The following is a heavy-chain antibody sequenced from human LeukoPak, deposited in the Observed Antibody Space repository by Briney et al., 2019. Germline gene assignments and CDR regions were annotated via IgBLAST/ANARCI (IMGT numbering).Heavy chain of an antibody. D-gene: IGHD3-22*01. CDR2: IWYDGSNK. V-gene: IGHV3-33*01. Sequence: GGSLRLSCAASGFTFSSYGMHWVRQAPGKGLEWVAVIWYDGSNKYYADSVKGRFTISRGNSKNTLYLQMNSLRAEDTAVYYCARRGEGYYDSSGYPDYWGQGTLVTVSS. J-gene: IGHJ4*02. CDR1: GFTFSSYG. CDR3: ARRGEGYYDSSGYPDY.